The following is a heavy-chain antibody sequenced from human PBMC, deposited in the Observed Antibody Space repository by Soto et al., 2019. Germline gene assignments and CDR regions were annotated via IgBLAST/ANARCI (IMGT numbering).Heavy chain of an antibody. V-gene: IGHV3-9*01. CDR3: AKDRAATARDYGDYFYYYYYMDV. CDR1: GFTFDDYA. D-gene: IGHD4-17*01. Sequence: GGSLRLSCAASGFTFDDYAMHWVRQAPGKGLEWVSGISWNSGSIGYADSVKGRFTISRDNAKNSLYLQMNSLRAEDTALYYCAKDRAATARDYGDYFYYYYYMDVWGKGTTVTVSS. CDR2: ISWNSGSI. J-gene: IGHJ6*03.